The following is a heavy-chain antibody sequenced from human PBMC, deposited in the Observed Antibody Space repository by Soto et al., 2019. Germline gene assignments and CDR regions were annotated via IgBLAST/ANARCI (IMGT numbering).Heavy chain of an antibody. CDR2: IIPIFGTA. Sequence: SVKVSCKASGGTFSSYAISWVQQAPGQGLEWMGGIIPIFGTANYAQKFQGRVTITADESTSTAYMELRSLRSDDTAVYYCASSGYKTLHFDYWGQGTLVTVSS. D-gene: IGHD5-12*01. CDR1: GGTFSSYA. CDR3: ASSGYKTLHFDY. V-gene: IGHV1-69*13. J-gene: IGHJ4*02.